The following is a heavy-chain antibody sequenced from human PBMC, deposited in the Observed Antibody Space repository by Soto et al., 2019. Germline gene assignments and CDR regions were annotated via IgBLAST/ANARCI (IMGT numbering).Heavy chain of an antibody. Sequence: EVQLVESGGGLVQPGGSGRLSCAASGFTFSTYWMHWVRQAPGKGLVWVSRIESDGSSTSYADSVKGRFTISRDNAKNTLYLQMNSLRAEDMAVYYCASTITMVRGHGMDVWGQGTTVTVSS. CDR1: GFTFSTYW. CDR2: IESDGSST. CDR3: ASTITMVRGHGMDV. D-gene: IGHD3-10*01. J-gene: IGHJ6*02. V-gene: IGHV3-74*01.